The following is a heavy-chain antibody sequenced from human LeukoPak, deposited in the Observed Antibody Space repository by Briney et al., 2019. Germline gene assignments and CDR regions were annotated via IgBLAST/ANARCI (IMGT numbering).Heavy chain of an antibody. CDR1: GSTFSSYE. J-gene: IGHJ4*02. D-gene: IGHD3-16*01. CDR2: ISSSGSTI. V-gene: IGHV3-48*03. Sequence: GGSLRLSCAASGSTFSSYEINWVRQAPGKGLEWVSYISSSGSTIYYADSVKGRFTISRDNAKNSLYLQMNSLRAEDTAVYYCARGSGGAFGGVMVDYWGQGTLVTVSS. CDR3: ARGSGGAFGGVMVDY.